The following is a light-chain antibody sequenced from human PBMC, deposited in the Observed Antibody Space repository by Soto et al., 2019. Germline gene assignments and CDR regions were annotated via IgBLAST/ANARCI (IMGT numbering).Light chain of an antibody. CDR1: QSVSSY. V-gene: IGKV3-11*01. Sequence: EIVLTQSPATLSLSPGERATITCRASQSVSSYLAWYRQKPGQAPRLLIYDASNRATGIPARFSGSGSGTDFTLTFSSLEPEDFAVYYCQQRSNWRTFGQGTKVDIK. CDR3: QQRSNWRT. CDR2: DAS. J-gene: IGKJ1*01.